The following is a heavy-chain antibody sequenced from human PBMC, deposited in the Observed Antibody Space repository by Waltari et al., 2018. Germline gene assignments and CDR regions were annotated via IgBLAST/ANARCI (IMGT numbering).Heavy chain of an antibody. J-gene: IGHJ4*02. CDR3: AKDVSFFYGSGRFDH. Sequence: QVHLVESGGGVAQPGRSLRLSCAASGFAFSTYGMHWIRQSPGKGLEWVAVISDDGGDKYYRDSVKGRFTISRDNSKNTLYLQMNSLKIDDTAIYYCAKDVSFFYGSGRFDHWGQGTLLTVS. CDR1: GFAFSTYG. V-gene: IGHV3-30*18. CDR2: ISDDGGDK. D-gene: IGHD3-10*01.